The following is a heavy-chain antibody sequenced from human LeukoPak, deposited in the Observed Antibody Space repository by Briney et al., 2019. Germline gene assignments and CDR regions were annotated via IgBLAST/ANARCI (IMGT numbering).Heavy chain of an antibody. CDR1: GGSISSSSYY. D-gene: IGHD3-22*01. Sequence: SETLSLTCTVLGGSISSSSYYWGWIRQPPGKGLEWIGSIYYSGSTYYNPSLKSRVTISVDTSKNQFSLKLSSVTAADTAVYYCARGPLISYYYDSSGYYYWGQGTLVTVSS. CDR3: ARGPLISYYYDSSGYYY. J-gene: IGHJ4*02. V-gene: IGHV4-39*01. CDR2: IYYSGST.